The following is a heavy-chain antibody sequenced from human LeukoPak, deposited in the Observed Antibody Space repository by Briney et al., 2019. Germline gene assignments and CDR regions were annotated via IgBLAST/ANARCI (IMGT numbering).Heavy chain of an antibody. Sequence: SGPALVKPTQTLTLTCTFSGFSLSTSGMCVSWIRQPPGKALEWLARIDWDDDKYSSTSLKTRLTISKDTSKNQVVLTMTNMDPVDTATYYCARMGVDTTMVTACDIWGQGTMVTVSS. CDR3: ARMGVDTTMVTACDI. J-gene: IGHJ3*02. CDR1: GFSLSTSGMC. V-gene: IGHV2-70*11. D-gene: IGHD5-18*01. CDR2: IDWDDDK.